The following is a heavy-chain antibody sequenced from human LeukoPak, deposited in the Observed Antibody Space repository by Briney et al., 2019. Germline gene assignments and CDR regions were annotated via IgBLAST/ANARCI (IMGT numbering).Heavy chain of an antibody. V-gene: IGHV3-30-3*01. D-gene: IGHD2-8*01. CDR3: ARETCINGECYFYFDY. CDR2: ISYDGSNK. Sequence: PGRSLRLSCAASGFTFSSYAMHWVRQAPGKGLEWVAVISYDGSNKYYADSVKGRFTISRDNSKNTLYLQMNSLRAEDTAVYYCARETCINGECYFYFDYWGQGTLVTVSS. CDR1: GFTFSSYA. J-gene: IGHJ4*02.